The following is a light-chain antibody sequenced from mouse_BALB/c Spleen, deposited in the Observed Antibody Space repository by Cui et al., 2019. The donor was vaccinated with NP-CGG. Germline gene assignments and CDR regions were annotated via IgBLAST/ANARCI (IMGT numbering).Light chain of an antibody. CDR1: TGTFIITNY. CDR2: GTN. J-gene: IGLJ1*01. V-gene: IGLV1*01. Sequence: QAVVTQESALTTSLGETVTLTCRSSTGTFIITNYVNWVKEQPTHLFTGLLGGTNNRAPGVPARFSGSLIGNKAALTITGARTEDEAIYFCALWYSNHWVFGGGTKLTVL. CDR3: ALWYSNHWV.